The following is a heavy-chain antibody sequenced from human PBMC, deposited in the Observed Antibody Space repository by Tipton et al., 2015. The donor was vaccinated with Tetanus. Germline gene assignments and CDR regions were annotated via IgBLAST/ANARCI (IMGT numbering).Heavy chain of an antibody. CDR2: ISNSGSTI. V-gene: IGHV3-11*01. J-gene: IGHJ6*02. Sequence: SLRLSCAASGFTFSDYYMSWIRQAPGKGLEWISYISNSGSTIYNADSVKGRFTISRDNAKNSLHLQLNSLRAEDTGIYYCARGGNYNYQYGLDVWGQGTPVTVSS. CDR1: GFTFSDYY. CDR3: ARGGNYNYQYGLDV.